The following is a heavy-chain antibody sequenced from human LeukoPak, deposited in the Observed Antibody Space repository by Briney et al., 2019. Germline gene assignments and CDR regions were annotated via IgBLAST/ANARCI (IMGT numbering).Heavy chain of an antibody. CDR3: ARESRYSSSPYYYYGMDV. D-gene: IGHD6-6*01. V-gene: IGHV4-61*08. J-gene: IGHJ6*02. Sequence: PSETLSLTCTVSGSSISSGGYYWSWIRQPPGKGLEWIGYIYYSGSTNYNPSPKSRVTISVDTSKNQFSLKLSSVTAADTAVYYCARESRYSSSPYYYYGMDVWGQGTTVTVSS. CDR2: IYYSGST. CDR1: GSSISSGGYY.